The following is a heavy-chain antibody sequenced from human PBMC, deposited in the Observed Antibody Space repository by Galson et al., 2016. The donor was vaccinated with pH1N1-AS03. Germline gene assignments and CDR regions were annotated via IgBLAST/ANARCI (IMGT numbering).Heavy chain of an antibody. J-gene: IGHJ4*02. CDR3: ARGPVSYSNYWFPPPDH. CDR2: ISGNGVST. CDR1: GFTFSSYA. Sequence: SLRLSCAASGFTFSSYAMYWVRQAPGKGLEYVSAISGNGVSTYYANSVKGRFTISRDNSKNTLYLQMGSLRAEDMAVYYCARGPVSYSNYWFPPPDHWGQGTLVTVSS. V-gene: IGHV3-64*01. D-gene: IGHD6-13*01.